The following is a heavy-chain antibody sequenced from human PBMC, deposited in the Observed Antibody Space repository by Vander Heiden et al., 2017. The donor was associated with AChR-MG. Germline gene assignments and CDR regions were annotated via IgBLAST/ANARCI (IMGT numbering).Heavy chain of an antibody. Sequence: APGKGLEWVSYISSSGSTIYYADSVKGRFTISRDNAKNSLYLQMNSLRAEDTAVYYCARVHSSSWPSYYYYGMDVWGQGTTVTVSS. CDR3: ARVHSSSWPSYYYYGMDV. D-gene: IGHD6-13*01. J-gene: IGHJ6*02. CDR2: ISSSGSTI. V-gene: IGHV3-11*01.